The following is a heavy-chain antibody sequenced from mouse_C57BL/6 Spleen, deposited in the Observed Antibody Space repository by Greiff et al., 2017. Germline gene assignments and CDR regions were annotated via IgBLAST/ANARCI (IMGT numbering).Heavy chain of an antibody. V-gene: IGHV1-74*01. CDR3: AIGGIYYGSSLYWYFDV. CDR1: GYTFTSYW. J-gene: IGHJ1*03. D-gene: IGHD1-1*01. Sequence: VQLQQPGAELVKPGASVKVSCKASGYTFTSYWMHWVKQRPGQGLEWIGRIHPSDSDTNYNQKFKGKATLTVDKSSSTAYMQLSRLTSEDSAVYYCAIGGIYYGSSLYWYFDVWGTGTTVTVSS. CDR2: IHPSDSDT.